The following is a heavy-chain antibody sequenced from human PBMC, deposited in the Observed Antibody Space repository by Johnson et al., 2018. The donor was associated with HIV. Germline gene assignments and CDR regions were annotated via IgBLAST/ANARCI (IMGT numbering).Heavy chain of an antibody. CDR3: ETSVNMDIVAKSTPDDAFDI. D-gene: IGHD5-12*01. CDR1: GFNFSSYA. CDR2: ISYDGSNK. V-gene: IGHV3-30*04. J-gene: IGHJ3*02. Sequence: QVQLVESGGGVVQPGRSLRLSCAASGFNFSSYAMHWVRQAPGKGLEWVAVISYDGSNKYYADSVKGRFTISRDNSKNTMYLQMNSLRAEDTAVYYCETSVNMDIVAKSTPDDAFDIWGQGTMVTVSS.